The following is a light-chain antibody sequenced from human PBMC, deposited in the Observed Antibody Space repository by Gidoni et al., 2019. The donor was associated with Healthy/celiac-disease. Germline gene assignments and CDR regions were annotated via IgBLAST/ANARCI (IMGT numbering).Light chain of an antibody. J-gene: IGLJ2*01. CDR2: DNN. Sequence: QPVLTQPPSVSAAQGQKVTIAFSGSSSNIRNNYVSWYQQLPGTAPNLIISDNNKRPSGLPDLFSGSTSGTSATLGITGLQTGDEADYYCGTWYSSLSAVVFGGGTKLXV. CDR1: SSNIRNNY. V-gene: IGLV1-51*01. CDR3: GTWYSSLSAVV.